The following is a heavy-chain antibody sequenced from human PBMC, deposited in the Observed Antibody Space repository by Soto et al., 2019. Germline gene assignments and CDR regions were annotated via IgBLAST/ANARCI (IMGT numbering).Heavy chain of an antibody. CDR2: IYWDDDK. V-gene: IGHV2-5*02. D-gene: IGHD3-3*01. Sequence: QITLNESGPTVVRPTETLTLTCRFSGFSLTTSGVGVGWVRQSPGKAPEWLARIYWDDDKRYSESMKSRLTIRKDASKSQVSLTVANLDSTETATYYCAHRVLRTVFGLVTTTAIYFDFWGQGTPVAVSS. J-gene: IGHJ4*02. CDR1: GFSLTTSGVG. CDR3: AHRVLRTVFGLVTTTAIYFDF.